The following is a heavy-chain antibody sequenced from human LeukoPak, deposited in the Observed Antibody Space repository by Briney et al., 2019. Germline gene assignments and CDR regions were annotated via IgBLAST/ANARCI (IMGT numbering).Heavy chain of an antibody. CDR2: ISGYNGNT. J-gene: IGHJ5*02. Sequence: AAVKLSCKTSVYMFHTYGIGWVRHGPGQGLGLMGWISGYNGNTRYAEKFQDRVTMTTDTSTNTVYMELRSLRSGDTAVYYCAGDREATNHDWFDPWGQGTLVTVSS. D-gene: IGHD1-14*01. CDR1: VYMFHTYG. CDR3: AGDREATNHDWFDP. V-gene: IGHV1-18*01.